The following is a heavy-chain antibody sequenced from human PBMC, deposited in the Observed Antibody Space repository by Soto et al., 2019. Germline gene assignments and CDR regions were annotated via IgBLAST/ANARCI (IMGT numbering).Heavy chain of an antibody. J-gene: IGHJ6*03. V-gene: IGHV1-46*03. CDR1: GYTFTSYY. CDR3: ASWGYPASGSYYLGDYYYYYYMDV. Sequence: ASVKVSCKASGYTFTSYYMHWVRQAPGQGLEWMGIINPSGGSTSYAQKFQGRVTMTRDTSTSTVYMEMSSLRSEDTAVYYCASWGYPASGSYYLGDYYYYYYMDVWGKGTTVTVSS. D-gene: IGHD3-10*01. CDR2: INPSGGST.